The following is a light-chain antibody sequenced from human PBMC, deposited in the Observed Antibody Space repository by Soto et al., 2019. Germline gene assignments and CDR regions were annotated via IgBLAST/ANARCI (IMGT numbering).Light chain of an antibody. Sequence: QSVLTQPPSVSGPPGQWVTISCTGSTSNIGARYDVHWYHQLPGTAPKLLIYGNNNRPSGVPDRFSGSKSGSSASLAITGLQADDEADYYCQSYDSSLGVVFGGGTKLTVL. V-gene: IGLV1-40*01. CDR2: GNN. CDR3: QSYDSSLGVV. CDR1: TSNIGARYD. J-gene: IGLJ2*01.